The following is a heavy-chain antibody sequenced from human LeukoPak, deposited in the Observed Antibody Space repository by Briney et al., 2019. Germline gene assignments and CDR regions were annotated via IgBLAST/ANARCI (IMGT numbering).Heavy chain of an antibody. Sequence: ASVKVSCKASGYTFTSYCMHWVRQAPGQGLEWMGIINLSGGSTSYAQKFQGRVTMTRDTSTSTVYMELSSLRSEDTAVYYCARTHSSSWIIDYWGQGTLVTVSS. J-gene: IGHJ4*02. CDR3: ARTHSSSWIIDY. V-gene: IGHV1-46*01. D-gene: IGHD6-13*01. CDR1: GYTFTSYC. CDR2: INLSGGST.